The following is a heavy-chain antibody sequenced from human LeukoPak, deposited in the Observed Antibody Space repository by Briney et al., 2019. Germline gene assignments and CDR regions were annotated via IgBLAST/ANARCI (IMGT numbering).Heavy chain of an antibody. V-gene: IGHV3-15*01. CDR3: STGGGTNDF. Sequence: GGPLRLSCVVSGFSFNNAWVGWVRQAPGKGREWVGRIKAKTDGGTADYAPPVKGRFTISRDDSKNTVFLQMDSLKIEDTAVYFCSTGGGTNDFWGQGALVTVSS. J-gene: IGHJ4*02. D-gene: IGHD1-1*01. CDR2: IKAKTDGGTA. CDR1: GFSFNNAW.